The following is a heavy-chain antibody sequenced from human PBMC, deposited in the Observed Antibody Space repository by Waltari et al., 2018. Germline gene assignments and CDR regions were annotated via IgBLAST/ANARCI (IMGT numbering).Heavy chain of an antibody. CDR1: GGSISSGSYY. V-gene: IGHV4-61*09. D-gene: IGHD3-9*01. Sequence: QVQLQESGPGLVKPSQTLSLTCTVSGGSISSGSYYWSWIRQPAGKGLEWIGYIYTTGSTNYNPSLKSRVTISVDTSKNQFSLKWSSVTAADTAVYYCARTYDNYAYWYFDLWGRGTLVTVSS. CDR2: IYTTGST. CDR3: ARTYDNYAYWYFDL. J-gene: IGHJ2*01.